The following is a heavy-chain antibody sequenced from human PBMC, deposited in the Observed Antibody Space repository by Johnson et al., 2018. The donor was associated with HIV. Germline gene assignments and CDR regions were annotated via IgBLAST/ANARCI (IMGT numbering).Heavy chain of an antibody. CDR2: ISYDGSNK. CDR3: ARGAPQWELLFGAFDI. V-gene: IGHV3-30*04. CDR1: GFTFSSYA. Sequence: QVKLVESGGGVVQPGRSLRLSCAASGFTFSSYAMHWVRQAPGKGMEWVAVISYDGSNKYYADSVKGRFTISRDNSKNTLYLQMNSLRAEDTAVYYCARGAPQWELLFGAFDIWGQGTMVTVSS. D-gene: IGHD1-26*01. J-gene: IGHJ3*02.